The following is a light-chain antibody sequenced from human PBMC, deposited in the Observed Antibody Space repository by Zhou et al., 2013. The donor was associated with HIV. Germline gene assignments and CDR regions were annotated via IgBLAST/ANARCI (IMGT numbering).Light chain of an antibody. J-gene: IGKJ4*01. V-gene: IGKV3-20*01. Sequence: EIVLTQSPATLSLSAGARATLSCRASESISSYLAWYQQKPGQPPRLLIYDASNRATGIPARFSGSGSGTDFTLTISRLEPEDFAVYYCQQYGSSPLTFGGGTKVEIK. CDR3: QQYGSSPLT. CDR2: DAS. CDR1: ESISSY.